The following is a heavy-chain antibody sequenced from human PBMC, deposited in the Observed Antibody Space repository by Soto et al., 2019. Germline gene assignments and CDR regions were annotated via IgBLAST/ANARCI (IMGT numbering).Heavy chain of an antibody. CDR3: ARDDCSSTSCYAYYYYYMDV. D-gene: IGHD2-2*01. CDR2: ISTYNGNT. CDR1: GYTFTSYG. V-gene: IGHV1-18*01. J-gene: IGHJ6*03. Sequence: ASVKVSRKASGYTFTSYGISWVRQAPGQGLEWMGWISTYNGNTNYAQKLQGRVTMTTDTSTSTAYMELRSLRSDDTAVYYCARDDCSSTSCYAYYYYYMDVWGKGTTVTVSS.